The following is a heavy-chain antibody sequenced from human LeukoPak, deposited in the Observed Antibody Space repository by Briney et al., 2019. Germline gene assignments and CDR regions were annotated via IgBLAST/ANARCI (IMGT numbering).Heavy chain of an antibody. CDR1: GFTFSSYG. V-gene: IGHV3-30*02. J-gene: IGHJ4*02. Sequence: GGSLRLSCAASGFTFSSYGMHWVRQAPGKGLEWVAFIRYDGSNKYYADSVKGRFSISRDNSKNTLYLQMNSLTAEDTALYYCAGPYFDYWGQGTLVTVSS. CDR2: IRYDGSNK. CDR3: AGPYFDY.